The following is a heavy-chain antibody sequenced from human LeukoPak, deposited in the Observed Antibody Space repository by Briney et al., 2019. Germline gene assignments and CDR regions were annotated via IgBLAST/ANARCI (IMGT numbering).Heavy chain of an antibody. CDR2: ISGSGGST. Sequence: SGGSLRLSCAASGFTFSSYAMSWVRQAPGKGLEWVSAISGSGGSTYYADSVKGRFTISRDNAKNSLYLQMNSLRAEDTAVYYCARVMITFGGVTPFDYWGQGTLVTVSS. D-gene: IGHD3-16*01. V-gene: IGHV3-23*01. J-gene: IGHJ4*02. CDR1: GFTFSSYA. CDR3: ARVMITFGGVTPFDY.